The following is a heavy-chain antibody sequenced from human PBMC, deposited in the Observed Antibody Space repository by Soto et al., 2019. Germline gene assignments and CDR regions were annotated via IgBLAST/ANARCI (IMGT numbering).Heavy chain of an antibody. J-gene: IGHJ4*02. CDR2: ISDSGVNT. CDR1: GLTFRNHA. Sequence: GGSLSLSCTTSGLTFRNHAMTWVRQAPDKGLEWVSTISDSGVNTHYADSVKGRFTISRDNSRNTLYLQMNSLRGEDTAVYYCVSWVSAPFDYSGQGTVVTRSS. V-gene: IGHV3-23*01. CDR3: VSWVSAPFDY. D-gene: IGHD2-8*01.